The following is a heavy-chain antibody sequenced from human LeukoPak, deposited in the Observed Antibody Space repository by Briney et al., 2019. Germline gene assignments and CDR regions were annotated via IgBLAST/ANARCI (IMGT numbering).Heavy chain of an antibody. J-gene: IGHJ4*02. D-gene: IGHD1-26*01. CDR3: AKYSGSRVSGYFDY. Sequence: GGSLRLSCAASGFTFSSYAMTWVRQVPGKGLEWVSAISGSGGSTYYADSVKGRFTISRDNSKNTLYLQMNSLRAEDTAVYYCAKYSGSRVSGYFDYWGQGTLVTVSS. V-gene: IGHV3-23*01. CDR2: ISGSGGST. CDR1: GFTFSSYA.